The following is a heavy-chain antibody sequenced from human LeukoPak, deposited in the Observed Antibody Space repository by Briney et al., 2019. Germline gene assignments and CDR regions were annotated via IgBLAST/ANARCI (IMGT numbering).Heavy chain of an antibody. D-gene: IGHD2-21*01. CDR1: GFTFSSYA. Sequence: QPGGSLRLSCAASGFTFSSYAFHWVRQAPGKGLEWVALISDHESGSNEYYAASVKGRFTISRDNSRKTLSLQMNTLRIKDTAVYYCARSRGYCGGEAQCDFTYWGQGTLVTVSS. V-gene: IGHV3-30-3*01. CDR3: ARSRGYCGGEAQCDFTY. J-gene: IGHJ4*02. CDR2: ISDHESGSNE.